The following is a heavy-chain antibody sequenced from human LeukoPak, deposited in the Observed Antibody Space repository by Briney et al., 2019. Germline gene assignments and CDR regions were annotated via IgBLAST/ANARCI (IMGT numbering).Heavy chain of an antibody. CDR2: INPNSGGT. Sequence: ASVKVSCKASGYTFTGYYMHWARQAPGQGLEWMGWINPNSGGTNYAQKFQGRVTMTRDTSISTAYMELSRLRSDDTAVYYCARGGIAAAGPLIDYWGQGTLVTVSS. CDR1: GYTFTGYY. CDR3: ARGGIAAAGPLIDY. V-gene: IGHV1-2*02. D-gene: IGHD6-13*01. J-gene: IGHJ4*02.